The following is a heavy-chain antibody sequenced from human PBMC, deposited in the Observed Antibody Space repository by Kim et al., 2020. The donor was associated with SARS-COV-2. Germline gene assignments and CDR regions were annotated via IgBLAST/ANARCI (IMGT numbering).Heavy chain of an antibody. D-gene: IGHD3-22*01. CDR3: AKVGAAYYYDSSGYYFGY. J-gene: IGHJ4*02. Sequence: KGRFTISRDNSKNTLYLQMNSLRAEDTAVYYCAKVGAAYYYDSSGYYFGYWGQGTLVTVSS. V-gene: IGHV3-23*01.